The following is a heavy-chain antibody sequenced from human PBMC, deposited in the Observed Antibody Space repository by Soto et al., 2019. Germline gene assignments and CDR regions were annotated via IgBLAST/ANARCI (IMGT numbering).Heavy chain of an antibody. J-gene: IGHJ4*02. Sequence: TLSLTCTVSGGSISSYYWSWIRLPPGKGLEWIGYIYYSGSTNYNPFLKSRVTMSVDMSKNQFSLKLSSVTAADTAVYYCARRWGFTFDYWGQGTLVTVAS. D-gene: IGHD1-26*01. CDR2: IYYSGST. CDR3: ARRWGFTFDY. V-gene: IGHV4-59*08. CDR1: GGSISSYY.